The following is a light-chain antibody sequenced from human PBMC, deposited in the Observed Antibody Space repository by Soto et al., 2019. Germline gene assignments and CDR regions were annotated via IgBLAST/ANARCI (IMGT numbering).Light chain of an antibody. V-gene: IGLV2-14*01. CDR1: SSDVGAYNY. J-gene: IGLJ3*02. CDR2: EVS. CDR3: SSYTSIITVV. Sequence: QSALTQPASVSGSPGQSITISCTGTSSDVGAYNYVSWYQQHPGKAPKLMIYEVSNRPSGVSNRFSGSKSGNTASLTISGLQAEDEADYYCSSYTSIITVVFGGGTKLTV.